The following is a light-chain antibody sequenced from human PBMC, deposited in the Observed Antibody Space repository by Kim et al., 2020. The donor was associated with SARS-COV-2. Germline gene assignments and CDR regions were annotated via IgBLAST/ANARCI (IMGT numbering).Light chain of an antibody. V-gene: IGKV3-11*01. CDR2: NTS. J-gene: IGKJ4*01. CDR1: QSVGGS. CDR3: QQRSNWPLT. Sequence: SPGERAALSCRASQSVGGSLAWYQQKPGQAPRLLIYNTSNRATGIPARFSGSGSGTDFTLTISSLEPEDFAVYYCQQRSNWPLTFGGGTKVDIK.